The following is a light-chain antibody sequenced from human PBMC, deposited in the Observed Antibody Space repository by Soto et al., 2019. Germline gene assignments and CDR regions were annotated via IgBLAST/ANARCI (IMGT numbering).Light chain of an antibody. CDR2: GAS. J-gene: IGKJ2*01. CDR3: QQYGSSPLYT. Sequence: EIVWTQSPGTLSLSPVERATRSCMASQSVSSSYLAWYQQKPGQAPRLLIYGASSRATGIPDRFSGSGSGTDFTLTSSRLEHEDFAVYYCQQYGSSPLYTFGQGTKLEIK. CDR1: QSVSSSY. V-gene: IGKV3-20*01.